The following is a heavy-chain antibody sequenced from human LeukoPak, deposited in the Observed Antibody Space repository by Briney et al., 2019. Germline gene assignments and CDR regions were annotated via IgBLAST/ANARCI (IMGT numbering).Heavy chain of an antibody. CDR1: GGSISSYY. CDR3: ARLKRPGIASRTKFYGMDV. V-gene: IGHV4-59*01. CDR2: IYYSEST. J-gene: IGHJ6*02. Sequence: SETLSITCTVSGGSISSYYWSWIRQPPGKGLEWIGYIYYSESTNYNPSLKSRVTISVDTSKNQFSLKLSSVTAADTAVYYCARLKRPGIASRTKFYGMDVWGQGTTVTVSS. D-gene: IGHD6-13*01.